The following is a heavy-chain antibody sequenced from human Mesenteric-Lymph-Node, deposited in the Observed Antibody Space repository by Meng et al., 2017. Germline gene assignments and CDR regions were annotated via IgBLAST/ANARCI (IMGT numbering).Heavy chain of an antibody. CDR1: GFTFSTYS. Sequence: GESLKISCATSGFTFSTYSMNWVRQAPGRGLEWVSSISGDGTGGVIYYADSVKGRFTISRDNAKGSLYLQMDSLRAEDTAVYFCAKATASTCSGVNCYYFDYWGHGTPVTVSS. CDR2: ISGDGTGGVI. J-gene: IGHJ4*01. CDR3: AKATASTCSGVNCYYFDY. V-gene: IGHV3-21*04. D-gene: IGHD2-15*01.